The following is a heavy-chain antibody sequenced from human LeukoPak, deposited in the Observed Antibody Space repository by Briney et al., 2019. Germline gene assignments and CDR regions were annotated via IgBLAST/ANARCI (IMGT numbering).Heavy chain of an antibody. CDR1: GYTFPDYG. V-gene: IGHV1-18*01. D-gene: IGHD4-11*01. CDR3: ARGRLTTVTKD. Sequence: ASVKVSCKSSGYTFPDYGVSWVRQAPGPGLEWMGWVSPNTGNTNYAQRFHDRVTMTTDTSTTTAYMELKSLTSDDTAVYYCARGRLTTVTKDWGQGTRVTVSS. CDR2: VSPNTGNT. J-gene: IGHJ1*01.